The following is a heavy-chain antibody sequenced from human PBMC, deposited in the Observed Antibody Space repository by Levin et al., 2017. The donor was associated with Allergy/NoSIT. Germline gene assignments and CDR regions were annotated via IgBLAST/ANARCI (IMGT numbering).Heavy chain of an antibody. Sequence: GESLKISCAASGFTFSSYWMHWVRQAPGKGLVWVSRISSDGSSTNYADSVKGRFTISRDNAKNTLSLQMHSLRAEDTAVYYCTRGGSGSYPGVSDYWGQGTLVTVSS. CDR3: TRGGSGSYPGVSDY. D-gene: IGHD3-22*01. J-gene: IGHJ4*02. V-gene: IGHV3-74*01. CDR2: ISSDGSST. CDR1: GFTFSSYW.